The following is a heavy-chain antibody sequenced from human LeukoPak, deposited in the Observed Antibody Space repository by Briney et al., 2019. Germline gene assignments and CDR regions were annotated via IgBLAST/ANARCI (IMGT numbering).Heavy chain of an antibody. J-gene: IGHJ6*03. CDR3: ASSMVRGGNYYYYYMDV. CDR2: INPNSGGT. D-gene: IGHD3-10*01. CDR1: GYTFTGYY. Sequence: AASVKVSCKASGYTFTGYYMHWVRQAPGQGLEWMGWINPNSGGTNYAQKFQGRVTMTRDTSISTAYMELSRLRSDDTAVYYRASSMVRGGNYYYYYMDVWGKGTTVTISS. V-gene: IGHV1-2*02.